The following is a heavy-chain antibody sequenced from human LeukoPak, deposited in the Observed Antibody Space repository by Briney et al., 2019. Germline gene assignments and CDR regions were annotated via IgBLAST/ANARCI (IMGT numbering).Heavy chain of an antibody. Sequence: PGGSLRLSCAASGFTFSSYGMHWVRQAPGKGLEWVAFIRYDGSNKYYADSVKGRFTISRDNSKNTLYLQMNSLIPEDTAVYYCARQYISGQWYFDYWSQGTLVTVSS. D-gene: IGHD5-18*01. CDR2: IRYDGSNK. CDR1: GFTFSSYG. V-gene: IGHV3-30*02. J-gene: IGHJ4*02. CDR3: ARQYISGQWYFDY.